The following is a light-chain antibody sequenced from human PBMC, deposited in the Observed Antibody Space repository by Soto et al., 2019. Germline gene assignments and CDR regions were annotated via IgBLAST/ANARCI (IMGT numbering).Light chain of an antibody. CDR2: EGT. V-gene: IGLV2-23*01. Sequence: QSALTQPASVSGSPGQSITISCTASSNDVWNYDLVSWYQQYPGKAPKLIIYEGTRRASGVSNRFSGSKSGNTASLIISGLQGDDEGDYYCCAYVSSNTLLFGGGTKLTVL. CDR1: SNDVWNYDL. CDR3: CAYVSSNTLL. J-gene: IGLJ3*02.